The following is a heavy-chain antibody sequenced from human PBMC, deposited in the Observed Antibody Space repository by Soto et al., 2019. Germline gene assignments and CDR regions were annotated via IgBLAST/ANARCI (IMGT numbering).Heavy chain of an antibody. Sequence: LSLTCAASGFTFSSYWMSWVRQAPWKGLAWVANIKQDGSEKYYLDSVKGRFTISRDNAKNSLYLQMNSLRAEDTAVYYCAGWSSHRGGYLDYWGQGTLVTVSS. V-gene: IGHV3-7*01. CDR1: GFTFSSYW. CDR3: AGWSSHRGGYLDY. D-gene: IGHD3-3*01. J-gene: IGHJ4*02. CDR2: IKQDGSEK.